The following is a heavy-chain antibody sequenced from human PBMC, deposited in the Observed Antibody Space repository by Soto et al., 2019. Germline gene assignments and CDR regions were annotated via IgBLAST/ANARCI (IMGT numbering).Heavy chain of an antibody. V-gene: IGHV1-18*01. CDR1: GYTFTRYY. J-gene: IGHJ4*02. CDR2: VSAYNGNT. Sequence: QVQLVQSGAEVKKPGASVKVSCMASGYTFTRYYINWVRQAPGQGLEGMGWVSAYNGNTHYEQKLQGRVTLTTDTSTSTADMELRSLSSDDTAVYFGARGGQWDVMSEYWGQGTLCTVAS. CDR3: ARGGQWDVMSEY. D-gene: IGHD1-26*01.